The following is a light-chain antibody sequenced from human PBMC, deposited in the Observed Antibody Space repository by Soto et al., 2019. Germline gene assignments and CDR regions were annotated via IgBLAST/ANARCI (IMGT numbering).Light chain of an antibody. J-gene: IGKJ5*01. Sequence: DIQMTQSPSSLSASVGDRVTITCQASEDISDYLNWYQQKPGRAPELLIYDVSYLETGVPSRFSGSGSGTEFSFTISNLQPEDFATYYCQQYGNVPLTFGQGTRLEIK. V-gene: IGKV1-33*01. CDR2: DVS. CDR3: QQYGNVPLT. CDR1: EDISDY.